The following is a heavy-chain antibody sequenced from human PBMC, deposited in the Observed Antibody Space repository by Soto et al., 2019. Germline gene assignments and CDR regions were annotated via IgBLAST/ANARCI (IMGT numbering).Heavy chain of an antibody. J-gene: IGHJ6*01. Sequence: QVQLVESGGGVVQPGRSLRLSCAASGFTFSNYAVHWVRQAPGKGLEWVALISYDGSNTYYSDSVKGRFTISRDNSENTLYLQMISLRAEDTAMYYCAKDLRVRDGMDVWGQGTTGIVSS. CDR3: AKDLRVRDGMDV. CDR2: ISYDGSNT. D-gene: IGHD3-10*01. CDR1: GFTFSNYA. V-gene: IGHV3-30*18.